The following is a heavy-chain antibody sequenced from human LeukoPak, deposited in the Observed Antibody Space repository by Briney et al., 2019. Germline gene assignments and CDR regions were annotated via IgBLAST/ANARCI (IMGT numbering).Heavy chain of an antibody. CDR2: IYYSGGT. Sequence: SETLSLTCTVSGGSFRPYYWSSIRQPPGKGLEWIGYIYYSGGTSYNPPLNSRVTISIDASKNQLSLKLSSVTAADTAVYYCEGNVGYPWSQGTLVTVSS. D-gene: IGHD3-22*01. V-gene: IGHV4-59*08. CDR1: GGSFRPYY. J-gene: IGHJ5*02. CDR3: EGNVGYP.